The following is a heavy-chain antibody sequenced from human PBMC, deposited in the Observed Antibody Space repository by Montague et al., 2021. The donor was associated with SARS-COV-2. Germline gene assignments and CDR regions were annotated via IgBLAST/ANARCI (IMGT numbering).Heavy chain of an antibody. V-gene: IGHV3-74*01. CDR3: ATPGGVY. J-gene: IGHJ4*02. CDR1: GFTFIFSW. CDR2: INSDGSST. Sequence: SLRLSCAASGFTFIFSWMHWVRQAPGKGLVWVSRINSDGSSTSYADSVKGRLTISRDNAKNTLYLQMNSLRAEDTAVYYCATPGGVYWGQGTLVTVSS. D-gene: IGHD3-10*01.